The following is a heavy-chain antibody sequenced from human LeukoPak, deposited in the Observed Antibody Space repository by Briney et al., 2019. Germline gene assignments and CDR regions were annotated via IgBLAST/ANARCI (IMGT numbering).Heavy chain of an antibody. D-gene: IGHD5-12*01. CDR1: GFTFRSYS. J-gene: IGHJ4*02. CDR2: ISSSSSYI. V-gene: IGHV3-21*01. Sequence: GGSLRLSCAASGFTFRSYSMNWVRQAPGKGLEGVSSISSSSSYIYYADSVKGRITISRDTAKTSLYLQMHSLRAEDTAVYYCADGYSGRLANWGQGTLVTVSS. CDR3: ADGYSGRLAN.